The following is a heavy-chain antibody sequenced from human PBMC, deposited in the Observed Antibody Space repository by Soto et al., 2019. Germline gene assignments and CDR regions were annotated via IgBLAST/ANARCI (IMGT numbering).Heavy chain of an antibody. CDR1: GFTFSGSA. D-gene: IGHD1-26*01. J-gene: IGHJ5*02. V-gene: IGHV3-73*01. Sequence: GGSLRLSCAASGFTFSGSAMHWVRQASGKGLEWVGRIGIKADTYVTTYGASVKGRFTISRDDSKNTAYLQMNSLKTEDTAVYYCTKYSGASSTPAALGQGTLVTVSS. CDR2: IGIKADTYVT. CDR3: TKYSGASSTPAA.